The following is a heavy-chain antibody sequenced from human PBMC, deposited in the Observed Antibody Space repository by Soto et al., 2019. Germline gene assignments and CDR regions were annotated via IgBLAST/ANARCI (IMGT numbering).Heavy chain of an antibody. CDR3: ARWGDGRRPAY. J-gene: IGHJ4*02. Sequence: QVHLVESGGDVVQPGRSLRLSCAASGFTFGSHGMHWVRQAPGKGLEWVAVIWYDGSNKYYADSVKDRFTISRDNSKNTLYLQMNSLRAEDTAVYYCARWGDGRRPAYWGQGTLVTVSS. CDR1: GFTFGSHG. CDR2: IWYDGSNK. V-gene: IGHV3-33*01. D-gene: IGHD3-10*01.